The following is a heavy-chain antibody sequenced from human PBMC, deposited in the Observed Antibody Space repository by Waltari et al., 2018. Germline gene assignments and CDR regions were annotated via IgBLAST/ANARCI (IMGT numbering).Heavy chain of an antibody. V-gene: IGHV3-21*01. CDR1: VSTFSNYG. J-gene: IGHJ4*02. Sequence: ELQLVQLGGGLVKPGGSLRPSCAASVSTFSNYGMNWVRQAPGQGLEWVSSITSSGNYINYADSVKGRFTISRDNAKNSLFLQMDSLRVEDTAVYYCAKRSGGVFHYFDYWGQGTLVTVSS. D-gene: IGHD3-16*01. CDR3: AKRSGGVFHYFDY. CDR2: ITSSGNYI.